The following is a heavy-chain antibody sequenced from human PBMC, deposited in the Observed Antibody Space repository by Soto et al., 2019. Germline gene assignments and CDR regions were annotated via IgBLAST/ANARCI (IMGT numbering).Heavy chain of an antibody. CDR3: ARGAGTPIAARPFDY. CDR1: GYTFTGYY. J-gene: IGHJ4*02. V-gene: IGHV1-2*04. CDR2: INPNSGGT. D-gene: IGHD6-6*01. Sequence: ASVKVSCKASGYTFTGYYMHWVRQAPGQGLEWMGWINPNSGGTNYAQKFQGWVTMTRDTSISTAYMELSRLRSDDTAVYYCARGAGTPIAARPFDYWGQGTLVTVSS.